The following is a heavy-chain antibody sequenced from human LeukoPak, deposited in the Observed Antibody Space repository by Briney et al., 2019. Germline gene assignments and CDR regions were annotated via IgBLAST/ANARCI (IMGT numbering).Heavy chain of an antibody. CDR1: GYTFTSYG. CDR2: ISAYNGNT. J-gene: IGHJ6*03. CDR3: ARDHREWVLLTLYYYMDV. D-gene: IGHD1-26*01. V-gene: IGHV1-18*01. Sequence: GASVKVSCKASGYTFTSYGISWVRQAPGQGLEWMGWISAYNGNTNYAQKLQGRVTMTTDTSTSTAYMELRSLRSDDTAVYYCARDHREWVLLTLYYYMDVWGKGTTVTVSS.